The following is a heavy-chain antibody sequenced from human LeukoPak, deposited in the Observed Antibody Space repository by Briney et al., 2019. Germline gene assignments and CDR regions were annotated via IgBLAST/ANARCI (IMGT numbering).Heavy chain of an antibody. CDR2: INPNSGGT. V-gene: IGHV1-2*02. D-gene: IGHD6-13*01. J-gene: IGHJ6*03. CDR3: ARGRSPFIAAAGQSRKWESYYYYYMDV. CDR1: GYTFTGYY. Sequence: ASVKVSCKASGYTFTGYYMHWVRQAPGQGLEWMGWINPNSGGTNYAQKFQGRVTMTWDTSISTAYMELSRLRSDDTAVYYCARGRSPFIAAAGQSRKWESYYYYYMDVWGKGTTVTVSS.